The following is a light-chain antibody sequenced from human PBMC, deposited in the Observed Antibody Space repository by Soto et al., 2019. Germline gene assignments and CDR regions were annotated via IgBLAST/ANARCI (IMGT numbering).Light chain of an antibody. CDR3: QQYNKWPQT. V-gene: IGKV3-15*01. CDR1: QSVAKD. CDR2: GAS. Sequence: EIVMTQSPATLSMSPGERATLSCRASQSVAKDLAWYQHKPGQAPRLLIHGASTRATGIPARFSGVGSGTEFTLTISSLQSEDFAVYYCQQYNKWPQTFGQGTRWRL. J-gene: IGKJ5*01.